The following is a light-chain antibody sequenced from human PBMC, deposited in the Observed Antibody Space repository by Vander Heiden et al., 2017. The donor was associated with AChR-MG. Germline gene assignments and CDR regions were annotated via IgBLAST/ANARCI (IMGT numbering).Light chain of an antibody. CDR1: SCDIGTYNT. CDR3: RSFTVVRTLM. V-gene: IGLV2-14*01. J-gene: IGLJ3*02. CDR2: EVT. Sequence: QSALTQPASVSRSPGQSITISCTVTSCDIGTYNTVSCYQQHPRRAPKGSRYEVTDRPSGVAPRVSGSKSGKNAYLTISGLQAEDESVEYCRSFTVVRTLMFGGGTKLTVL.